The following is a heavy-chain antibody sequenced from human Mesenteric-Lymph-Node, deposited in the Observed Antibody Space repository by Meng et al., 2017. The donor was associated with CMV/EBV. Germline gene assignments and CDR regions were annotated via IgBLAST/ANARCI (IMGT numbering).Heavy chain of an antibody. Sequence: SQTLLLTCAVYGGSFSGYYWSWIRQPPGKGLEWIGEINHSGSTNYNPSLKSRVAISVDTSKSQFSLEVRSVTAADTAVYYCATAPIYQLPLSWGQGTLVTVSS. CDR1: GGSFSGYY. CDR3: ATAPIYQLPLS. V-gene: IGHV4-34*01. CDR2: INHSGST. D-gene: IGHD2-2*01. J-gene: IGHJ5*02.